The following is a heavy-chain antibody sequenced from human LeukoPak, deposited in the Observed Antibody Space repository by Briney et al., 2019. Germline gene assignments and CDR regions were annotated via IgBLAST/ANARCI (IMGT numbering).Heavy chain of an antibody. Sequence: ASVKVSCKASGGTFSSYAISWVRQAPGQGLEWMGGIIPIFGTANYAQKFQGRVTITADKSTSTAYMELSSLRSEDTAVYYCARDMYDYVWGSYRYNLPTLDYWGQGTLVTVSS. CDR3: ARDMYDYVWGSYRYNLPTLDY. CDR2: IIPIFGTA. V-gene: IGHV1-69*06. CDR1: GGTFSSYA. D-gene: IGHD3-16*02. J-gene: IGHJ4*02.